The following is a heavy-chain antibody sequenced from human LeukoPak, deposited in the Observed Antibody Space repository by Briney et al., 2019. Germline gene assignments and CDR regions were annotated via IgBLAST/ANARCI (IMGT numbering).Heavy chain of an antibody. Sequence: WETLSLTCSASGGSISSHYWSWIRQPAGKGLEWIGRIYTSGSTNQNPSLKSRVTMSVDTSKNQFSLKLSSLTAADTAVYYCARVWGSSWYFDYWGQGTLVSVSS. CDR2: IYTSGST. D-gene: IGHD6-13*01. CDR1: GGSISSHY. V-gene: IGHV4-4*07. J-gene: IGHJ4*02. CDR3: ARVWGSSWYFDY.